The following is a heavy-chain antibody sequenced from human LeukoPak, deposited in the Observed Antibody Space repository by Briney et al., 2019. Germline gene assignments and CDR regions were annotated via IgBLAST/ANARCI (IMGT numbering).Heavy chain of an antibody. D-gene: IGHD5-12*01. CDR2: INPNSGGT. Sequence: VKVSCKASGYTFTGYYMHWVRQAPGQGLEWMGWINPNSGGTNYAQKFQGRVTMTRDTSISTAYMELSRLRSDDTAVYYCARDIVATIAEDYWGQGTLVTVSS. J-gene: IGHJ4*02. V-gene: IGHV1-2*02. CDR3: ARDIVATIAEDY. CDR1: GYTFTGYY.